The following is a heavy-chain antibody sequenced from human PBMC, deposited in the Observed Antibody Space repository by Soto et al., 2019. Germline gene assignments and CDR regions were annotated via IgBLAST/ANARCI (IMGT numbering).Heavy chain of an antibody. CDR3: ASKTYYYDSSVQTGAFDI. CDR2: ISAYNGNT. V-gene: IGHV1-18*01. CDR1: GYTFTGYG. J-gene: IGHJ3*02. D-gene: IGHD3-22*01. Sequence: ASVKVSCKASGYTFTGYGISWVRQAPGQGLEWMGWISAYNGNTNYAQKLQGRVTMTTDTSTSTAYMELRSLRSDDTAVYYCASKTYYYDSSVQTGAFDIWGQGTMVTVSS.